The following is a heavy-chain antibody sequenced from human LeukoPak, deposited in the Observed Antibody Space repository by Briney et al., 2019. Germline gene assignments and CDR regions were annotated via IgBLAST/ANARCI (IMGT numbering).Heavy chain of an antibody. CDR1: GDSVSSKSAA. J-gene: IGHJ4*02. Sequence: SQTLSLTCAISGDSVSSKSAAWNWIRQSPSRGLEWLGRTYYRSKWYNDYAVSVQSRININPDTSKNQFSLQLNSVTAADTAVYYCASPLYSSSSGLGYWGQGTLVTVSS. V-gene: IGHV6-1*01. CDR3: ASPLYSSSSGLGY. CDR2: TYYRSKWYN. D-gene: IGHD6-6*01.